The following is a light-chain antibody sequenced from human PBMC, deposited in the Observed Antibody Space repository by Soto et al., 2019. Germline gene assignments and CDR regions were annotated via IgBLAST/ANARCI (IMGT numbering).Light chain of an antibody. CDR2: STN. J-gene: IGLJ1*01. V-gene: IGLV8-61*01. CDR3: AVYMGRGLLYV. CDR1: SGSVSTANY. Sequence: QTVVTQEPSFSVSPGGTVTLTCALSSGSVSTANYPSWYRQTPGQPPRTVIYSTNTRSSGVPDRCSGSILGDKAARTVTRGQADDESGYYCAVYMGRGLLYVVGSGTKLTVL.